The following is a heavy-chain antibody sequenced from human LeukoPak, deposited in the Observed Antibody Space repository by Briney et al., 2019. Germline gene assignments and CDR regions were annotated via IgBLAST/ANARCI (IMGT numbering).Heavy chain of an antibody. CDR3: ARIGCSGGSCYLNYYYGMDV. V-gene: IGHV4-34*01. J-gene: IGHJ6*04. Sequence: SETLSLTCAVYGGSFSGYYWSWIRQPPGKGLEWIGEINHSGSTNYNPSLKSRVTISVDTSKNQFSLKLSSVTAADTAVYYRARIGCSGGSCYLNYYYGMDVWGKGTTVTVSS. D-gene: IGHD2-15*01. CDR2: INHSGST. CDR1: GGSFSGYY.